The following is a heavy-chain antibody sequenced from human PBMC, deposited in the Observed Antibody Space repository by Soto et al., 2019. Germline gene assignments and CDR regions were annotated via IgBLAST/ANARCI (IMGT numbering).Heavy chain of an antibody. V-gene: IGHV1-2*04. CDR3: AREGKYDYIWGSYRPYYFDY. CDR1: GYTFTGYY. D-gene: IGHD3-16*02. J-gene: IGHJ4*02. Sequence: ASVKVSCKASGYTFTGYYMHWVRQAPGQGLEWMGWINPNSGGTNYAQKFQGWVTMTRDTSTSTAYMELSSLRSDDTAVYYCAREGKYDYIWGSYRPYYFDYWGQGTLVTVSS. CDR2: INPNSGGT.